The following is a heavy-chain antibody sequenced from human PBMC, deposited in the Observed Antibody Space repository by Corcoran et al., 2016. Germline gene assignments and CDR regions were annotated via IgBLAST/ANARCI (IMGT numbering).Heavy chain of an antibody. J-gene: IGHJ4*01. Sequence: EQRMASLALSCAASGFTVSSNYMSWVRQAPGKGLEWVSVIYSGGSTYYADSVKGRFTISRNNSKNTLYLQMNSPRAEDTAVYYCARGSGLSELGFDYWVQ. D-gene: IGHD2-15*01. CDR2: IYSGGST. CDR3: ARGSGLSELGFDY. CDR1: GFTVSSNY. V-gene: IGHV3-66*02.